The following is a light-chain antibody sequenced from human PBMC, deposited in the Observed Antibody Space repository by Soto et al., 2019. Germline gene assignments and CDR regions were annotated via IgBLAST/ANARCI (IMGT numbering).Light chain of an antibody. CDR3: QQRSNWPPT. CDR2: NVT. CDR1: HTVANF. J-gene: IGKJ4*01. Sequence: DTVLIQSPATLSLSPGERATLSCRASHTVANFLAWYQHKAGQAPRLLIYNVTNRATGIPARFSGIGAGTDFTLHLSSLEPDDFAVYYCQQRSNWPPTFGGGTNVEIK. V-gene: IGKV3-11*01.